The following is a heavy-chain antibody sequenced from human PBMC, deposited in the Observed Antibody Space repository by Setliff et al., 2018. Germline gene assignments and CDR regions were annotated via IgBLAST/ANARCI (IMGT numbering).Heavy chain of an antibody. CDR3: AKVLDTTGYYYFDF. Sequence: ASVKVSCKASGYSFTNYEINWVRQATGQGLEWMGGMNPNNGNTGYAQKFQGRVTMTRNTSISTAYMELSSLRSEDTAVYYCAKVLDTTGYYYFDFWGQGTLVTVSS. V-gene: IGHV1-8*02. J-gene: IGHJ4*02. D-gene: IGHD3-22*01. CDR1: GYSFTNYE. CDR2: MNPNNGNT.